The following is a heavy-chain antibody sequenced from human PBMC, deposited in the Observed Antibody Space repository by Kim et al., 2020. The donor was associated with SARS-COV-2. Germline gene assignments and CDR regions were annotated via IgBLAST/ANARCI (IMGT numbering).Heavy chain of an antibody. CDR2: IWYDGSNK. V-gene: IGHV3-33*01. J-gene: IGHJ6*02. CDR3: ASTVMVRGVINPYYYGMDV. CDR1: GFTFSSYG. Sequence: GGSLRLSCAASGFTFSSYGMHWVRQAPGKGLEWVAVIWYDGSNKYYADSVKGRFTISRDNSKNTLYLQMNSLRAEDTAVYYCASTVMVRGVINPYYYGMDVWGQGTTVTVSS. D-gene: IGHD3-10*01.